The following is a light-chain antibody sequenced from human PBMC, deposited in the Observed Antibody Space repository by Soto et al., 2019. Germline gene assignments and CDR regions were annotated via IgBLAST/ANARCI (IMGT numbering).Light chain of an antibody. CDR1: QTISKY. V-gene: IGKV3-11*01. CDR3: QQRANGPWT. J-gene: IGKJ1*01. CDR2: ESS. Sequence: EIVLTQSPVTLSLSPGDGATLSCRASQTISKYLAWYQQKPGQAPRLLIYESSERASGVPSRFSGGGSGSDFTLTISSLEPEDFAFYYCQQRANGPWTFGQGTRVEI.